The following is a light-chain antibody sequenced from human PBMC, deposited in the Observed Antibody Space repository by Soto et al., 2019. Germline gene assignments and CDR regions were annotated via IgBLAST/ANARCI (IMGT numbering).Light chain of an antibody. CDR3: QQSYSAPYT. CDR2: AAS. Sequence: DIQMTQSPSSLSASVGDRVTITCRASQPISSYLNWYQQKPGRAANLLIYAASSLQSGVPSRFSGSASGTDFTLTISSLQPEDFATYYCQQSYSAPYTFGQGTKLEIK. CDR1: QPISSY. J-gene: IGKJ2*01. V-gene: IGKV1-39*01.